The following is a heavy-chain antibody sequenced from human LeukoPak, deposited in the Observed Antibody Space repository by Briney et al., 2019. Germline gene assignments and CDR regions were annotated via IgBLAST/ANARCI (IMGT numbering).Heavy chain of an antibody. V-gene: IGHV3-9*01. CDR3: AKDRGGSSSFYYFDY. Sequence: GGSLRLSCAASGFTFDDYAVHWVRQAPGKGLEWVSGISWNSGSIGYADSVKGRFTISRDNAKNSLYLQMNSLRAEDTALYYCAKDRGGSSSFYYFDYWGQGTLVTVSS. CDR1: GFTFDDYA. CDR2: ISWNSGSI. J-gene: IGHJ4*02. D-gene: IGHD6-6*01.